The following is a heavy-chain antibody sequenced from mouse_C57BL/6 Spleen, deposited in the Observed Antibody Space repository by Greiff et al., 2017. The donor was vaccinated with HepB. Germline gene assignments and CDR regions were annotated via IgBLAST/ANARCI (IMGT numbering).Heavy chain of an antibody. V-gene: IGHV1-69*01. J-gene: IGHJ4*01. CDR3: ARLGVRHAMDY. Sequence: VQLQQPGAELVMPGASVKLSCKASGYTFTSYWMHWVKQRPGQGLEWIGEIDPSDSYTNYNQKFKGKSTLTVDKSSSTAYLQLSSLTSEDSAVYYGARLGVRHAMDYWGQGTSVTVSS. CDR2: IDPSDSYT. D-gene: IGHD2-14*01. CDR1: GYTFTSYW.